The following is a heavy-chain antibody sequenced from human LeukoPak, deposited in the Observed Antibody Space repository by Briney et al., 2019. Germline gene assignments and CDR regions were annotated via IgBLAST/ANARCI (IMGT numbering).Heavy chain of an antibody. J-gene: IGHJ4*02. CDR2: IWYDGSNN. CDR3: AKDAGLISRKYYFDY. CDR1: GFTFSDYA. V-gene: IGHV3-30*02. D-gene: IGHD3-10*01. Sequence: GGSLRLSCAASGFTFSDYAIHWVRQAPGKGLEWVGFIWYDGSNNYYADSVKGRFTISRDNSENMVYLHMYSLRAEDTAMYYCAKDAGLISRKYYFDYWGQGALVTVPS.